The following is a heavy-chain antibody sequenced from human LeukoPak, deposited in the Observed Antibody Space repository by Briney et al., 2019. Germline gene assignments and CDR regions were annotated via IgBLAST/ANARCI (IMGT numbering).Heavy chain of an antibody. CDR3: ARDGVVPAATYCYYGMDV. Sequence: ASVKVSCKASGGTFSSYAISWVRQAPGQGLEWMGGIIPIFGTANYAQKFQGRVTITADESTSTAYMELSSLRSEDTAMYYCARDGVVPAATYCYYGMDVWGQGTTVTVSS. CDR1: GGTFSSYA. D-gene: IGHD2-2*01. CDR2: IIPIFGTA. V-gene: IGHV1-69*13. J-gene: IGHJ6*02.